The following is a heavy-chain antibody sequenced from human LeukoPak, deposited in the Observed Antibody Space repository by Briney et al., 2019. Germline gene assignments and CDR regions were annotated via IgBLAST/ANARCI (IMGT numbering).Heavy chain of an antibody. Sequence: SVKVSCKASGGTFSSYAISWVRQAPGRGREWMGGIIPIFGTANYAQKFRRRVTITADVSTNTAHMELSSLRSEDTAGYYCARALYYGSGSYIYYCGMDVWGQETTVTV. CDR1: GGTFSSYA. CDR2: IIPIFGTA. V-gene: IGHV1-69*13. D-gene: IGHD3-10*01. J-gene: IGHJ6*02. CDR3: ARALYYGSGSYIYYCGMDV.